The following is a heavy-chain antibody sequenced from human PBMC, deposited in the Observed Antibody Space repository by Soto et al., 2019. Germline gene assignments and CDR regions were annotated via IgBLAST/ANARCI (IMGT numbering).Heavy chain of an antibody. V-gene: IGHV3-30-3*01. CDR3: ARDVIGARGY. J-gene: IGHJ4*02. CDR2: ISFDGSNE. Sequence: QVQLVESGGGVVQPGRSLRLSCAASGFTFSSSAMHWVRQAPGKGLEWMTFISFDGSNEYYADSVKGRFTISRDNSKNTLYLQKNSLRVEDTAVYYCARDVIGARGYWGQGTLVTVSS. CDR1: GFTFSSSA. D-gene: IGHD6-6*01.